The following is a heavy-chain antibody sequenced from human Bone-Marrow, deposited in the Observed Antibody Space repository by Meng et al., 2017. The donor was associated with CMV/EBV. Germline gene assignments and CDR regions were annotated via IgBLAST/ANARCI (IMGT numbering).Heavy chain of an antibody. CDR1: GGSFSGYY. CDR2: IKHSGDT. V-gene: IGHV4-34*01. J-gene: IGHJ4*02. CDR3: ARDEEGILGH. D-gene: IGHD3-16*01. Sequence: QVQLQQWGAGLLKTSETLSLTCAVYGGSFSGYYWSWIRQPPGKGLEWIGEIKHSGDTNYNPSLKSRVTISLDMSKNQFSLNLKSVTAADTAVYFCARDEEGILGHWGQGTLVTVSS.